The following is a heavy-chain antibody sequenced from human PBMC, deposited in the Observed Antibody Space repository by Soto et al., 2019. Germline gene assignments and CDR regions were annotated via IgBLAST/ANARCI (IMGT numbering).Heavy chain of an antibody. CDR2: ISPYNGNT. CDR1: GYTFSSYD. V-gene: IGHV1-18*01. Sequence: QGQLVQSGAEVKKPGASVKVSCKTAGYTFSSYDIGWVRQAPGQGLEWMGWISPYNGNTNYAQKFQVRVTMTTDTSTKTAYMELRSLRSDVTAVYYCAREDRYYGMDVWGQGTTVTVSS. D-gene: IGHD2-15*01. CDR3: AREDRYYGMDV. J-gene: IGHJ6*02.